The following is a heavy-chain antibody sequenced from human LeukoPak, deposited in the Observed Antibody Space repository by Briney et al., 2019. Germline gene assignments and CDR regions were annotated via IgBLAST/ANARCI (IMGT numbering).Heavy chain of an antibody. D-gene: IGHD6-13*01. V-gene: IGHV3-30*02. CDR2: IRYDGSNK. J-gene: IGHJ4*02. CDR3: AKIDAAAATFDY. Sequence: GGSLRLSCAASGFTFSSYGMHWVRQAPGKGLEWVAFIRYDGSNKYYADSVKGRFTISRDNSKNTLYLQMISLRAEDTAVYYCAKIDAAAATFDYWGQGTLVTVSS. CDR1: GFTFSSYG.